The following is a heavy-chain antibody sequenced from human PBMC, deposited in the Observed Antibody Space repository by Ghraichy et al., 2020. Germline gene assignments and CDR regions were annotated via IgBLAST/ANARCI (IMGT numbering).Heavy chain of an antibody. V-gene: IGHV3-30*02. Sequence: GGSLRLSCAASGFTFSSYGVHWVRQAPGKRLEWVSFIRYDESNKYYADSVKGRFTISRDNSKSTLYLQMNSLRAEDTAVYYCAKDGGLMGTYYYYYYMDVWGKGTTVTVSS. D-gene: IGHD2-8*01. CDR3: AKDGGLMGTYYYYYYMDV. CDR1: GFTFSSYG. CDR2: IRYDESNK. J-gene: IGHJ6*03.